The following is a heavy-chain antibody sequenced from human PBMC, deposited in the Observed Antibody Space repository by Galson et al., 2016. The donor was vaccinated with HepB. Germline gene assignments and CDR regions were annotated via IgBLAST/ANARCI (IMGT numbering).Heavy chain of an antibody. D-gene: IGHD6-19*01. CDR2: INSDGRSI. V-gene: IGHV3-74*03. CDR1: GFTFSSYW. Sequence: SLRLSCAASGFTFSSYWMHWVRQAPGMGLVWVSRINSDGRSITYADSVEGRFTISRDSAKNTLYLQMNSLRAEDTAVYYCARAKPDSSGWYTLDAFDIWGQGTMVTVSS. J-gene: IGHJ3*02. CDR3: ARAKPDSSGWYTLDAFDI.